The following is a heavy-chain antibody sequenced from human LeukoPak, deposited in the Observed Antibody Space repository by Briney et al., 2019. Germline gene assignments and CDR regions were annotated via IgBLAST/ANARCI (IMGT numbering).Heavy chain of an antibody. Sequence: AGGSLRLSCAASGFTFSSYSMNWVRQAPGKGLEWVSSISSSSSYIYYADSVKGRFTISRDNAKNSLYLQMNSLRAEDTAVYYWASSSGYYGSRYYFDYWGQGTLVTVSS. D-gene: IGHD3-22*01. J-gene: IGHJ4*02. V-gene: IGHV3-21*01. CDR3: ASSSGYYGSRYYFDY. CDR1: GFTFSSYS. CDR2: ISSSSSYI.